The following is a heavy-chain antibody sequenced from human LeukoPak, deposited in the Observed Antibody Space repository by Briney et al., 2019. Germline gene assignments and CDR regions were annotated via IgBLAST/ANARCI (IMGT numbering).Heavy chain of an antibody. CDR3: AKGSYLGSFDY. Sequence: GGSLRLSCAASGFTFDDYAMHWVRQAPGKGLEWVSGISWSSGSIGYADSVKGRFTISRDNAKNSLYLQMNSLRAEDMALYYCAKGSYLGSFDYWGQGTLVTVSS. D-gene: IGHD1-26*01. CDR1: GFTFDDYA. J-gene: IGHJ4*02. V-gene: IGHV3-9*03. CDR2: ISWSSGSI.